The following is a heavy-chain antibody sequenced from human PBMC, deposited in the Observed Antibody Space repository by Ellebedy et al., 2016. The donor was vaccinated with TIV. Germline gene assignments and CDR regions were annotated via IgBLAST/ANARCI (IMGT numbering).Heavy chain of an antibody. D-gene: IGHD6-13*01. CDR3: TRNPLGIIDAFDI. CDR1: GDSVSSRSAA. V-gene: IGHV6-1*01. CDR2: TYYRSKWFN. J-gene: IGHJ3*02. Sequence: SQTLSLTCAVSGDSVSSRSAAWSWIRQSPSRGLEWLGRTYYRSKWFNDYALSVKGRITINPDTSKNQFSLQLNSVTPEDTAVYYCTRNPLGIIDAFDIWGQGTVVTVSS.